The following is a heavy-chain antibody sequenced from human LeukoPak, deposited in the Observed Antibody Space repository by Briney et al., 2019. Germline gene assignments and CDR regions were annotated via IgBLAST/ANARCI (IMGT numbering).Heavy chain of an antibody. CDR1: GYTFSNYA. J-gene: IGHJ4*02. Sequence: ASVKVSCKASGYTFSNYAIHWVRQAPGQRFEWMGWINAGNGHTKYSQNFQGRVTITRDSSASTAYMELSSLTSEDTAVYCCARGIWSARTVDYYLDYWGQGTLVTVSS. D-gene: IGHD2-21*01. CDR2: INAGNGHT. CDR3: ARGIWSARTVDYYLDY. V-gene: IGHV1-3*01.